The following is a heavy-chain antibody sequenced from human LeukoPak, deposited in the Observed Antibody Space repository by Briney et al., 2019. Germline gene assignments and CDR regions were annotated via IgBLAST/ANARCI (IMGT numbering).Heavy chain of an antibody. CDR2: IYYSGST. CDR1: GGPLSRYY. CDR3: ARGADSSGYYSIFYFDY. V-gene: IGHV4-59*01. D-gene: IGHD3-22*01. Sequence: SETLSLTCTVSGGPLSRYYWHWLRPPPGKGLEWIGYIYYSGSTNYNPSLKSRVTISVDTSKNQFSLKLSSVTAADTAVYYCARGADSSGYYSIFYFDYWGQGTLVTVSS. J-gene: IGHJ4*02.